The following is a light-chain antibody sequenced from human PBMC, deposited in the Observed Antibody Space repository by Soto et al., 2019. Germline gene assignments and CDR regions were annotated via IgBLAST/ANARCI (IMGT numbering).Light chain of an antibody. Sequence: QTVVXQXXSLTVSPGGTXXLTXXSSTGXVTSGYYPNWFQQRPGQAPRTLIYSTSDKHSWTPARFSGSLLGGKAALTLSGVQPEDEAEYYCLLYHGETQNVVFGGGTQLTVL. J-gene: IGLJ7*01. CDR3: LLYHGETQNVV. CDR2: STS. CDR1: TGXVTSGYY. V-gene: IGLV7-43*01.